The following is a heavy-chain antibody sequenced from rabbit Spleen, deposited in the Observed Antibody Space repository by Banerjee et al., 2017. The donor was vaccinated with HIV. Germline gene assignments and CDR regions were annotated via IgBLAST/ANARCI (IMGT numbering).Heavy chain of an antibody. V-gene: IGHV1S7*01. Sequence: QLTETGGGLVQPGGSLTLSCKASGIDFSSYYMTWVRQAPGKGLEWIGYIDPVFGITYYANWVNGRFSISRENAQNTVFLQMTSLTAADTAAYFCARDGYSRGWGIILYYFNLWGPGTLVAVS. CDR2: IDPVFGIT. CDR1: GIDFSSYY. D-gene: IGHD4-1*01. J-gene: IGHJ4*01. CDR3: ARDGYSRGWGIILYYFNL.